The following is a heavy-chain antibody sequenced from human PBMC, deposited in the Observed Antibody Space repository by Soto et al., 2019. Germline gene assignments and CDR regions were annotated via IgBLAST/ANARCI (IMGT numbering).Heavy chain of an antibody. CDR1: GYTFTSYD. CDR3: ATSYGSGYRAFDY. J-gene: IGHJ4*02. Sequence: ASVKVSCKASGYTFTSYDINWVQQATGQGLEWMGWMNPNSGNTGYAQKFQGRVTMTADKSTSTAYMELRSLRSEDTAFYYCATSYGSGYRAFDYWGQGALVTVSS. D-gene: IGHD3-10*01. V-gene: IGHV1-8*01. CDR2: MNPNSGNT.